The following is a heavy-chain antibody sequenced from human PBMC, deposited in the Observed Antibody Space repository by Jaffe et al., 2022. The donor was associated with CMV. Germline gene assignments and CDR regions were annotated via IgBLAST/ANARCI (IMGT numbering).Heavy chain of an antibody. J-gene: IGHJ4*02. D-gene: IGHD3-16*02. V-gene: IGHV2-70*15. CDR1: GFSLSTSGMC. CDR3: ARMVIWRTENTYYYFDY. Sequence: QVTLRESGPALVKPTQTLTLTCTFSGFSLSTSGMCVSWIRQPPGKALEWLARIDWDDDKYYSTSLKTRLTISKDTSKNQVVLTMTNMDPVDTATYYCARMVIWRTENTYYYFDYWGQGTLVTVSS. CDR2: IDWDDDK.